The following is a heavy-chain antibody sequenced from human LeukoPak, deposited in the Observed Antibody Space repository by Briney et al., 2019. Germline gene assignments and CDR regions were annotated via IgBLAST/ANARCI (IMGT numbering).Heavy chain of an antibody. CDR2: ISYDGSNK. Sequence: TGGSLRLSCAASGFTFSRYGMHWVRQAPGKGLEWVADISYDGSNKYYADSVKGRFTISRDNSKNTLYLQMNSLRAEDTAVYYCGKDTLAAAGPEMYFDYWGQGTLVTVSS. V-gene: IGHV3-30*18. CDR1: GFTFSRYG. CDR3: GKDTLAAAGPEMYFDY. J-gene: IGHJ4*02. D-gene: IGHD6-13*01.